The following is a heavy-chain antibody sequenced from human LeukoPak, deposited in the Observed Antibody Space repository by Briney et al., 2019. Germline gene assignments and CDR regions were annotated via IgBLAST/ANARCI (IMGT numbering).Heavy chain of an antibody. J-gene: IGHJ4*02. CDR3: TREYSSGWPFDF. V-gene: IGHV3-73*01. CDR2: IRSKADTYAT. Sequence: GGSLRLPCAASGFTFSDSAIHWVRQATGKGLEWVGRIRSKADTYATTYAASLEGRFTISRDDSRNRAYLQMSSLRTDDTAVYYCTREYSSGWPFDFWGQGTLVTVSS. D-gene: IGHD6-19*01. CDR1: GFTFSDSA.